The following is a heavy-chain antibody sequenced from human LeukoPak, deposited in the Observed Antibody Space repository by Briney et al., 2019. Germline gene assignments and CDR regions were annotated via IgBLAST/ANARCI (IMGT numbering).Heavy chain of an antibody. CDR3: ARDPAGAFDI. CDR1: GFTVSSNY. J-gene: IGHJ3*02. CDR2: IYSGGST. V-gene: IGHV3-66*01. Sequence: GGSLRLSCAASGFTVSSNYMSWVRQAPGKGLEWVSVIYSGGSTYYADSVKGRFTISRDNSKNTVYLQMNSLRAEDTAVYYCARDPAGAFDIWGQGTMVTVSS.